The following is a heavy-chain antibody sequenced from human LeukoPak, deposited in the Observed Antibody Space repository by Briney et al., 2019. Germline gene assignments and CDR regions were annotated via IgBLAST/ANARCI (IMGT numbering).Heavy chain of an antibody. CDR3: ARAIAARPFNWLDL. V-gene: IGHV4-34*01. Sequence: PSETLSLTCALYVGSLSGYYWSWIRHPPGEGLEWVGEIKQSGSTNYHPSLKSRVTISVDTSKNQFSVKLSCVTAADTAVYYCARAIAARPFNWLDLWGQGTLVTVS. D-gene: IGHD6-6*01. J-gene: IGHJ5*02. CDR2: IKQSGST. CDR1: VGSLSGYY.